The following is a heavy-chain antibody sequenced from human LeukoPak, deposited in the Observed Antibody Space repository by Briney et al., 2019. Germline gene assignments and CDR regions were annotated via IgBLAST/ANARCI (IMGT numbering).Heavy chain of an antibody. CDR2: TYYRSKWNT. CDR3: SRQRSTSTYYFGLDV. J-gene: IGHJ6*02. D-gene: IGHD6-6*01. Sequence: SQTLSLTCAISGDTVSSNTAAWNWIRQSPSRGLEWLGRTYYRSKWNTDYAASVQNRITINPDTSTNQFSLQLKSATPEDTAVYYCSRQRSTSTYYFGLDVWGQGATVTVSS. CDR1: GDTVSSNTAA. V-gene: IGHV6-1*01.